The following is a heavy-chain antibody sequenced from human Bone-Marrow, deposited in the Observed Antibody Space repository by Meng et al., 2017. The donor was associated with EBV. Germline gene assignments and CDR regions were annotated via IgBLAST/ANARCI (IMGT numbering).Heavy chain of an antibody. Sequence: EVXLVESGGXLGKPGGSRRRSCAASGFTFSSYSMNWVRQAPGKGLEWVSSISSSSSYIYYADSVKGRFTISRDNAKNSLYLQMNSLRAEDTAVYYCARVGTAGPIDYWGQGTLVTVSS. CDR2: ISSSSSYI. J-gene: IGHJ4*02. CDR1: GFTFSSYS. V-gene: IGHV3-21*01. D-gene: IGHD6-13*01. CDR3: ARVGTAGPIDY.